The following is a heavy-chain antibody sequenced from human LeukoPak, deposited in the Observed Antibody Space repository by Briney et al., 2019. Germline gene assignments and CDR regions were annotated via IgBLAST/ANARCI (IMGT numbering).Heavy chain of an antibody. CDR3: AKDVSYGYFDY. J-gene: IGHJ4*02. Sequence: GGSLRLSCAASGFTFTNAWMSWVRQAPGKGLEWVGRIKSKTDGATTDYAAPVKGRFTISRDDSENTLYLQMNSLRAEDTAVYYCAKDVSYGYFDYWGQGTLVTVSS. D-gene: IGHD3-10*01. CDR1: GFTFTNAW. V-gene: IGHV3-15*01. CDR2: IKSKTDGATT.